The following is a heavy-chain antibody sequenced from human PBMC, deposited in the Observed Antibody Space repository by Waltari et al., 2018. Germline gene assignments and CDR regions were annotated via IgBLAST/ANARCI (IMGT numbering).Heavy chain of an antibody. D-gene: IGHD6-13*01. CDR3: ATPHGYSSSWYPGSDYYYYGMDV. CDR1: GGTFSSYA. J-gene: IGHJ6*02. Sequence: QVQLVQSGAEVKKPGSSVKVSCKASGGTFSSYAISWVRQAPGQGLEWMGGIIPIFGTANYAQKVQGRVTITADESTSTAYMELSSLRSEDTAVYYCATPHGYSSSWYPGSDYYYYGMDVWGQGTTVTVSS. CDR2: IIPIFGTA. V-gene: IGHV1-69*01.